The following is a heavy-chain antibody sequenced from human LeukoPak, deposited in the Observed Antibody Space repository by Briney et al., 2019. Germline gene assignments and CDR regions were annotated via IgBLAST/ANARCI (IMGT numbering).Heavy chain of an antibody. CDR2: IYYSGST. D-gene: IGHD6-19*01. CDR1: GGSISSYY. V-gene: IGHV4-59*08. CDR3: AREQWLYYFDY. Sequence: PSETLSLTCTVSGGSISSYYWSWIRQPPGKGLEWIGYIYYSGSTNYNPSLKSRVTISVDTSKNQFSLKLSSVTAADTAVYYCAREQWLYYFDYWGQGTLVTVSS. J-gene: IGHJ4*02.